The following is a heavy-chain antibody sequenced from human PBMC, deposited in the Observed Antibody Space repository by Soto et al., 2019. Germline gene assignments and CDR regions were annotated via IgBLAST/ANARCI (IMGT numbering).Heavy chain of an antibody. J-gene: IGHJ4*02. CDR2: IYYTGST. CDR3: ARVDSSGSYFDY. D-gene: IGHD3-22*01. CDR1: GGSISSYY. Sequence: QVQLQESGPGLVKPSETLSLTCTVSGGSISSYYWSWIRQPPGKGLEWIAYIYYTGSTNHNPSLKSRXXLXAXXSKNQFSLKLISVTAADTAMYYCARVDSSGSYFDYWGQGTLVTVSS. V-gene: IGHV4-59*01.